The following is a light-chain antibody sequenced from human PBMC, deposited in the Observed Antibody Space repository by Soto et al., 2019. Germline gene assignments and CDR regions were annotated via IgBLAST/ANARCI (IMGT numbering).Light chain of an antibody. J-gene: IGKJ4*01. CDR2: LGS. Sequence: EIVLTQSPLSLPVTPGEPASISCRSSQNLLHSNGYNYLNWYLQKPGQSPQLLIYLGSNRASGVPDWFSGSGSGTDFTLTINRVEAEDVGLYFCAQGLATPFTFGGGTKVEIK. V-gene: IGKV2-28*01. CDR3: AQGLATPFT. CDR1: QNLLHSNGYNY.